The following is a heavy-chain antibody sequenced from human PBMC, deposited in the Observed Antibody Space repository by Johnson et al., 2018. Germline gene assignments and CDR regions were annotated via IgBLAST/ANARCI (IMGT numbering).Heavy chain of an antibody. CDR1: GITFSSYW. V-gene: IGHV3-7*01. Sequence: VQLVESGGDLVQPGGSLRLSCAASGITFSSYWMTWVRQAPGKGLEWVANINQDGSVKNYEDAVKGRFSIARENAKNSLYLQMNRLRVEDTAVYYCATSNGRRDAIWSQGTMVTVSS. D-gene: IGHD2-8*01. J-gene: IGHJ3*02. CDR2: INQDGSVK. CDR3: ATSNGRRDAI.